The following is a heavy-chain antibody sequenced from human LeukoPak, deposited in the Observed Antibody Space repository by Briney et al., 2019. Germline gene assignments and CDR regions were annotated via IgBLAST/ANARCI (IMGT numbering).Heavy chain of an antibody. CDR2: ISYDGSNK. J-gene: IGHJ3*02. Sequence: GGSLRLSCAASGFTFSSYAMHWVRQAPGKGLEWVAVISYDGSNKYYADSVKGRFTISRDNSKNTLYLQMNSLRAEDTAVYCCARWATSDAFDIWGQGTMVTVSS. CDR1: GFTFSSYA. CDR3: ARWATSDAFDI. V-gene: IGHV3-30*04. D-gene: IGHD1-26*01.